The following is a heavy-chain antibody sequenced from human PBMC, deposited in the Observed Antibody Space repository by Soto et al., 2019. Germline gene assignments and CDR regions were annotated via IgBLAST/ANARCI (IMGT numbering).Heavy chain of an antibody. CDR3: ANGPRIDIVVVPAAPPGAADHHYGMDV. Sequence: PGGSLRLSCAASGFTFSSYAMSWVRQAPGKGLEWVSAISGSGGSTYYADSVKGRFTISRDNSKNTLYLQMNSLRAEDTAVYYCANGPRIDIVVVPAAPPGAADHHYGMDVWGQGTTVTVS. V-gene: IGHV3-23*01. CDR2: ISGSGGST. CDR1: GFTFSSYA. D-gene: IGHD2-2*01. J-gene: IGHJ6*02.